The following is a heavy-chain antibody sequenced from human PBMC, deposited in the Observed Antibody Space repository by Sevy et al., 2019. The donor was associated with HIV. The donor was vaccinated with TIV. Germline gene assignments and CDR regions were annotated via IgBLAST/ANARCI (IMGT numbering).Heavy chain of an antibody. Sequence: GGSLRLSCAASGFTFSSYWMSWVRQAPGKGLEWVASIKQDGSEKYYLDSVKGRFTISRDNAKNSLYLQMNSLRAEDTAVYYCARDRVPHSSAPLDYSGQGTLVTVSS. V-gene: IGHV3-7*03. J-gene: IGHJ4*02. CDR1: GFTFSSYW. CDR2: IKQDGSEK. D-gene: IGHD6-13*01. CDR3: ARDRVPHSSAPLDY.